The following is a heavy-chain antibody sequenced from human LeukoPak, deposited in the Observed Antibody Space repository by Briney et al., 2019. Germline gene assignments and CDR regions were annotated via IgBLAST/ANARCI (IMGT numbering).Heavy chain of an antibody. CDR3: ARRAVGFDY. CDR2: IYYSGST. V-gene: IGHV4-59*01. D-gene: IGHD3-16*01. Sequence: SETLSLTCTVSGGSISSYYWSWIRQPPGKGLEWIGYIYYSGSTNYNPSLKSRVTISVDTSKNQISLKLSSVTAADTAVYYCARRAVGFDYWGQGTLVTVSS. CDR1: GGSISSYY. J-gene: IGHJ4*02.